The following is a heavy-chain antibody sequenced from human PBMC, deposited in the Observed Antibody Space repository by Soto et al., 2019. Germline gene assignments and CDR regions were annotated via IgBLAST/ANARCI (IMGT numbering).Heavy chain of an antibody. Sequence: GGSLRLSGAACGFTFSSYCIHWVRQAPGKGLEWVAVISYDGSNKYYADSVKGRFTISRDNSKNTLYLQMNSLRAEDTAVYYCAKDSYYDSSGTLGYLGQGTLVTVSS. CDR1: GFTFSSYC. V-gene: IGHV3-30*18. D-gene: IGHD3-22*01. J-gene: IGHJ4*02. CDR2: ISYDGSNK. CDR3: AKDSYYDSSGTLGY.